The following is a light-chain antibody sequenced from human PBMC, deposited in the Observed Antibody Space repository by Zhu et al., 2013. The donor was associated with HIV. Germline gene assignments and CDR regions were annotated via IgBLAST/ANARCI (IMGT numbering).Light chain of an antibody. CDR3: QQSYISSLT. CDR1: QSITSY. CDR2: AAS. V-gene: IGKV1-39*01. J-gene: IGKJ4*01. Sequence: DIRMTQSPSSLSASVGDRVTITCRASQSITSYLNWYQQKPGKAPKLLVYAASSMQSGVPSRFSGSGSGTDFTLTISSLQPEDFATYYCQQSYISSLTFGGGTRRW.